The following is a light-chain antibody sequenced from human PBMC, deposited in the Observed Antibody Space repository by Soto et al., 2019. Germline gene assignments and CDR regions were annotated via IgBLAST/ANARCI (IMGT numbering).Light chain of an antibody. V-gene: IGKV2-30*02. Sequence: DVVMTQSPLSLPVTLGQPASISCRSSQSLVHSDGNTYLNWFQQRPGQSPRRLIYKVSNRDSGVPDRFSGSGSGTDFTLKISRVEAEDGGVYYFVQTIHWPWTFGQGTKVEIK. CDR3: VQTIHWPWT. CDR1: QSLVHSDGNTY. CDR2: KVS. J-gene: IGKJ1*01.